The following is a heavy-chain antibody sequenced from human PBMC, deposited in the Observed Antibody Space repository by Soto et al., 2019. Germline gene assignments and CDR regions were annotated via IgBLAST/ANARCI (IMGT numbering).Heavy chain of an antibody. D-gene: IGHD2-15*01. CDR3: AKDLAVVVAATPRATAGGTTSGGQSNDY. CDR2: ISGSGGST. J-gene: IGHJ4*02. Sequence: GGSLRLSCAASGFTFSSYAMSWVRQAPGKGLEWVSAISGSGGSTYYADSVKGRFTISRDNSKNTLYLQMNSLRAEDTAVYYCAKDLAVVVAATPRATAGGTTSGGQSNDYWGQGTLVTVSS. CDR1: GFTFSSYA. V-gene: IGHV3-23*01.